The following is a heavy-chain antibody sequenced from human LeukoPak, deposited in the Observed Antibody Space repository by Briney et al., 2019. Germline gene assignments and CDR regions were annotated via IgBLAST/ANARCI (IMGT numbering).Heavy chain of an antibody. J-gene: IGHJ5*02. CDR2: IKQDGSEK. CDR1: GFTFSSYW. D-gene: IGHD4-17*01. CDR3: AREITVTTGWFDP. Sequence: SGGSLRLSCAASGFTFSSYWMSWVRQAPGKGLEWVANIKQDGSEKYYVDSVKGRFTISRDNAKNPLYLQMNSLRAEDTAVYYCAREITVTTGWFDPWGQGTLVTVSS. V-gene: IGHV3-7*01.